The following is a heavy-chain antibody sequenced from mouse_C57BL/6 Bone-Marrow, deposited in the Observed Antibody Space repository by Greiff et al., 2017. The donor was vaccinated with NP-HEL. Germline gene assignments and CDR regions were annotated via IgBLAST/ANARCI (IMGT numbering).Heavy chain of an antibody. V-gene: IGHV5-15*01. Sequence: EVQLVESGGGLVQPGGSLKLSCAASGFTFSDYGMAWVRQAPRQGPEWVAFISNLAYSIYYADTVPGRFTLSRENAKNTLYLEMSSQRSEDTAMYYCARRYDGSIWYFDVWGTGTTVTVSS. CDR1: GFTFSDYG. J-gene: IGHJ1*03. CDR3: ARRYDGSIWYFDV. CDR2: ISNLAYSI. D-gene: IGHD1-1*01.